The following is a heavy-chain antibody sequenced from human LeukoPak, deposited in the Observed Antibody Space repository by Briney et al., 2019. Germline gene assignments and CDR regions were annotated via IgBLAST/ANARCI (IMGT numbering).Heavy chain of an antibody. Sequence: PGGSLRLSCAASGFTFSSYAMHWVRQAPGKGLEWVAVISYDGSNKYYADSVKGRFTISRDNSKNTLYLQMNSLRAEDTAVYYCARGPLYYDILTGPLDYWGQGTLVTVSS. V-gene: IGHV3-30-3*01. CDR1: GFTFSSYA. CDR3: ARGPLYYDILTGPLDY. D-gene: IGHD3-9*01. J-gene: IGHJ4*02. CDR2: ISYDGSNK.